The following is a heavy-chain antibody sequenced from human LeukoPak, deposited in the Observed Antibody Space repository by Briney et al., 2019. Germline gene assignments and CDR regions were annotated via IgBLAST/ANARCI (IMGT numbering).Heavy chain of an antibody. V-gene: IGHV1-69*13. D-gene: IGHD2-2*01. Sequence: SVKISCKASGGTFSSYAISWVRQAPGQGLEWMGGIIPIFGTANYAQKFQGRVTITADESTSTAYMELSSLRSEDTAVYYCARDCSSTSCYGDYYYYGMDVWGQGTTVTVSS. J-gene: IGHJ6*02. CDR3: ARDCSSTSCYGDYYYYGMDV. CDR2: IIPIFGTA. CDR1: GGTFSSYA.